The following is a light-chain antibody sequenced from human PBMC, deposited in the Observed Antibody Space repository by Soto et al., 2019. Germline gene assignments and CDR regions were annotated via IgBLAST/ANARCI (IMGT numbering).Light chain of an antibody. CDR2: YDS. Sequence: SYELTQPPSVSVAPGQTASITCGGDNIGGKNVHWYQQKPGQAPVLVIHYDSDRPSGIPERFSGSNSGNTATLTIVRVEAGDEADYYCQVWDSKADHPGDFGAGTKLTVL. CDR3: QVWDSKADHPGD. CDR1: NIGGKN. V-gene: IGLV3-21*04. J-gene: IGLJ1*01.